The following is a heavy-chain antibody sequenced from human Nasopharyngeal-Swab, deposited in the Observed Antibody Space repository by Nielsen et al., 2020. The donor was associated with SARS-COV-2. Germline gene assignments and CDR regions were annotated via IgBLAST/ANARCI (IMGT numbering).Heavy chain of an antibody. V-gene: IGHV3-9*01. Sequence: SLKISCAASGFTFDDYATHWVRQAPGKGLEWVSGISWNSGSIGYADSVKGRFTISRDNAKNSLYLQMNSLRAEDTALYYCAKDMGSSGPEYFDLWGRGTLVTVSS. CDR3: AKDMGSSGPEYFDL. J-gene: IGHJ2*01. CDR2: ISWNSGSI. CDR1: GFTFDDYA. D-gene: IGHD6-19*01.